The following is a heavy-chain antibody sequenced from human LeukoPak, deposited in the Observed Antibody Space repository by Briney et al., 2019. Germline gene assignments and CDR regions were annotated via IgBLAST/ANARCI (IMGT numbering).Heavy chain of an antibody. CDR2: ISGSAGST. Sequence: PAGSLRLSCAASGFTFGSYALSWVRQAPGKGLEWVSAISGSAGSTYYADSVKGRFTISRANSKNTLYLQMHSLRAEDTAVYYCAKGSYCSSTTCYGVADRIDYWGQGTLVTVSS. D-gene: IGHD2-2*01. J-gene: IGHJ4*02. CDR3: AKGSYCSSTTCYGVADRIDY. V-gene: IGHV3-23*01. CDR1: GFTFGSYA.